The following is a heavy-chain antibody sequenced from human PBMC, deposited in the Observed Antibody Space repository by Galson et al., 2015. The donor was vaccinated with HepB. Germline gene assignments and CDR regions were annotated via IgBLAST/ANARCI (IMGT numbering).Heavy chain of an antibody. Sequence: SVKVSCKASGCTLRGYAINWVRQAPGQGLEWMGRITLIFDTTYYAQKFQGRLTITADESTSTAYMELSSLTSEDTAVYYCARGSLTTIRNYFDYWGQGTLVTVAS. J-gene: IGHJ4*02. CDR1: GCTLRGYA. CDR2: ITLIFDTT. CDR3: ARGSLTTIRNYFDY. D-gene: IGHD4-11*01. V-gene: IGHV1-69*13.